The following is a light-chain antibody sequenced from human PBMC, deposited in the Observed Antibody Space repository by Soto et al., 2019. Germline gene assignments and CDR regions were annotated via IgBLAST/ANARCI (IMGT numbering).Light chain of an antibody. Sequence: DIVMTQSPDSLAVSLGERGTINCKSSQSVLYSSNNKNYLAWYQQEPGQPPKLLIYWASTRESGVPDRFSGSGSGTDFTLTISSLQAEDVAVYYCQQYYSTPRTFGQGTKVDIK. CDR3: QQYYSTPRT. J-gene: IGKJ1*01. CDR1: QSVLYSSNNKNY. V-gene: IGKV4-1*01. CDR2: WAS.